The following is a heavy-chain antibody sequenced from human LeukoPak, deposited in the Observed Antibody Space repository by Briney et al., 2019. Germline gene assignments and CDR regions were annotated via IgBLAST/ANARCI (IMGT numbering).Heavy chain of an antibody. CDR3: AKDGMGATTWGYYFDY. V-gene: IGHV3-23*01. CDR2: ISGSGGST. D-gene: IGHD1-26*01. CDR1: GFTFSSYA. J-gene: IGHJ4*02. Sequence: GGSLRLSCAASGFTFSSYAMSWVRQAPGKGLEWVSAISGSGGSTYYADSVKGRFTISRDNSKNTLYLQMNSLRAEDTAVYYCAKDGMGATTWGYYFDYWGQGTLVTVSS.